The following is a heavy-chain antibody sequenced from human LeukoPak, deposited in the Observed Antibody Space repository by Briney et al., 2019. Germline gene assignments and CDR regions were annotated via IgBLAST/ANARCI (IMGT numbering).Heavy chain of an antibody. CDR3: SLRYSNYFLDY. CDR1: GYSITNGYY. D-gene: IGHD4-11*01. V-gene: IGHV4-38-2*01. CDR2: IYYSGNT. Sequence: SETLSLTCGVSGYSITNGYYWAWIRQPPGKGLEWIGNIYYSGNTYYNPSLKSRVTISVDTSKNQFSLMVSSVTAADTAVYYCSLRYSNYFLDYWGQGTLVTVSS. J-gene: IGHJ4*02.